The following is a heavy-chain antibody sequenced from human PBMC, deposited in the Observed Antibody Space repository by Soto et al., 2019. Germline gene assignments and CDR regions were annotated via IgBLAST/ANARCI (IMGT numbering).Heavy chain of an antibody. CDR2: INAGNGNT. J-gene: IGHJ4*02. V-gene: IGHV1-3*01. CDR3: ASSFTVVTPGFY. CDR1: GYAFTSYA. Sequence: GASVKVSCKASGYAFTSYAMHWVRQAPGQRLEWMGWINAGNGNTKYSQKFQGRVTITRDTSASTAYMELSSLRSEDTAVYYCASSFTVVTPGFYWGQGTLVTVSS. D-gene: IGHD2-21*02.